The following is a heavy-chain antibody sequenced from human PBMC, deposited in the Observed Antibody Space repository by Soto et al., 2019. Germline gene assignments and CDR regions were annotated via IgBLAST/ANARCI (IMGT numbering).Heavy chain of an antibody. D-gene: IGHD6-19*01. J-gene: IGHJ5*02. V-gene: IGHV1-18*01. CDR3: ARDPGEQWLAEGNWFDP. Sequence: ASVKVSCKASGYTFTSYGISWVRQAPGQGLEWMGWISAYNGNTNYAQKLQGRVTTTTDTSTSTAYMELRSLRSDDTAVYYCARDPGEQWLAEGNWFDPWGQGTLVTVSS. CDR2: ISAYNGNT. CDR1: GYTFTSYG.